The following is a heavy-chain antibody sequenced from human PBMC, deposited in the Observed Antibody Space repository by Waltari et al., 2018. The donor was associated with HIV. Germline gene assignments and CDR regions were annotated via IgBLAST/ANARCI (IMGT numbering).Heavy chain of an antibody. CDR2: INHSGST. D-gene: IGHD2-2*01. CDR3: ARGLGGYCSSTSCPPRSYGMDV. Sequence: QVQLQQWGAGLLKPSETLSLTCAVYGGSFSGYSCSWLRQPPGTGLAWLGEINHSGSTNYNPSLKSRVTISVDTSKNQFSLKLSSVTAADTAVYYCARGLGGYCSSTSCPPRSYGMDVWGQGTTVTVSS. CDR1: GGSFSGYS. V-gene: IGHV4-34*01. J-gene: IGHJ6*02.